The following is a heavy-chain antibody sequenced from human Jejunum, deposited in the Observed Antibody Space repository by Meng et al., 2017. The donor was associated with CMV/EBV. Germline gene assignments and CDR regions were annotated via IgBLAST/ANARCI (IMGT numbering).Heavy chain of an antibody. J-gene: IGHJ4*02. CDR1: GGSISSYY. CDR3: VRGVSPTEWPLEK. Sequence: VSGGSISSYYWSWVRPSPGKGLEWLGYIHYSESTKYNPSLESRVTMSLDRSRNQFSLRLSSVTAADTAVYFCVRGVSPTEWPLEKWGQGTLVTVSS. CDR2: IHYSEST. V-gene: IGHV4-59*01. D-gene: IGHD3-3*01.